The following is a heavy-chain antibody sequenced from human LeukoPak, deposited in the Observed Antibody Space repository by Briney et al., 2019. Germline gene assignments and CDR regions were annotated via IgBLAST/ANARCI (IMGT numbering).Heavy chain of an antibody. D-gene: IGHD6-19*01. V-gene: IGHV3-30*18. CDR3: AEESGYSSGWYGGYYYYGMDV. CDR1: GLIFSNYW. J-gene: IGHJ6*02. Sequence: PGGSLRLSCAASGLIFSNYWMSWVRQAPGKGLEWVAVISYDGSNKYYADSVKGRFTISRDNSKNTLYLQMNSLRAEDTAVYYCAEESGYSSGWYGGYYYYGMDVWGQGTTVTVSS. CDR2: ISYDGSNK.